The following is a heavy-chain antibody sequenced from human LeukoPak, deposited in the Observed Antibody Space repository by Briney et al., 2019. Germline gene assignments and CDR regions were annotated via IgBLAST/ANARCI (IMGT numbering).Heavy chain of an antibody. Sequence: GASVKVSCKASGGTFGSYAISWVRQAPGQGLEWMGRIIPILGIANYAQKFQGRVTITADKSTSTAYMELSSLRSEDTAVYYCARVGTAVAGNSYYYYGMDVWGQGTTVTVSS. D-gene: IGHD6-19*01. CDR3: ARVGTAVAGNSYYYYGMDV. CDR2: IIPILGIA. V-gene: IGHV1-69*04. CDR1: GGTFGSYA. J-gene: IGHJ6*02.